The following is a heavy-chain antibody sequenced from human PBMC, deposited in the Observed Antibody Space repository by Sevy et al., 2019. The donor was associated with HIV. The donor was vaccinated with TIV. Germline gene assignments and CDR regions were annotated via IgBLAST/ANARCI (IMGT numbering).Heavy chain of an antibody. V-gene: IGHV3-7*01. CDR2: IKKDGSDK. CDR1: GFTFMDYW. CDR3: ASGYYGMDV. Sequence: GGSLRLSCAASGFTFMDYWMSWVRQAPGKGLEWVANIKKDGSDKYYVDSVKGRFTISRDNAKKSVYLQMNSLRVDDAAVHFYASGYYGMDVWGQGTTVTASS. J-gene: IGHJ6*02.